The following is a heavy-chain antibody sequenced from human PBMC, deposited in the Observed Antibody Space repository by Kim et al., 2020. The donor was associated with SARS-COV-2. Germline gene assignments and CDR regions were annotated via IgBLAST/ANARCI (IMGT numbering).Heavy chain of an antibody. V-gene: IGHV4-31*03. CDR1: GGSISSGGYY. Sequence: SETLSLTCTVSGGSISSGGYYWSWIRQHPGKGLEWIGYIYYSGSTYYNPSLKSRVTISVDTSKNQFSLKLSSVTAADTAVYYCASTLLQKRGYSYGPGWFDPWGQGTLVTVSS. CDR3: ASTLLQKRGYSYGPGWFDP. J-gene: IGHJ5*02. CDR2: IYYSGST. D-gene: IGHD5-18*01.